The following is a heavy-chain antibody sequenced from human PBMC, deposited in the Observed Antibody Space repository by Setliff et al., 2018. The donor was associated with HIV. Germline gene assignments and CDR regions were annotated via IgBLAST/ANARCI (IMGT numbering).Heavy chain of an antibody. CDR2: IYYSGST. CDR3: AKLDVYAFY. D-gene: IGHD2-2*01. CDR1: GYSISSGYY. Sequence: SETLSLTCTVSGYSISSGYYWGWIRQPPGKGLEWFGYIYYSGSTYYNPSLKSRVTISVDNAKNTVYLQMNSLRAEDTAIYYCAKLDVYAFYWGQGTLVTVSS. V-gene: IGHV4-38-2*02. J-gene: IGHJ4*02.